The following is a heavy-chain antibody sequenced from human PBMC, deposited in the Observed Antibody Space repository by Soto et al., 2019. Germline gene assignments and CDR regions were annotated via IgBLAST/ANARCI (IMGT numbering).Heavy chain of an antibody. CDR3: ARKVSGSTGGTDVGYFDR. D-gene: IGHD3-10*01. Sequence: EVQLLDSGGGLVQPGGSLRLSCAASGFTFSGYALTWVRQAPGKGLEWVSAISGGGDATFYADSVKGRFTISRDNSKNTLYLQMNTLTAEDTAVYYWARKVSGSTGGTDVGYFDRWGRGTLVTFSS. V-gene: IGHV3-23*01. CDR1: GFTFSGYA. CDR2: ISGGGDAT. J-gene: IGHJ2*01.